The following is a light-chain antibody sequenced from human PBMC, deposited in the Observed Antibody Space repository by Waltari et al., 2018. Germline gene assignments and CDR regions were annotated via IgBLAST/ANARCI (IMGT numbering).Light chain of an antibody. V-gene: IGLV2-11*01. J-gene: IGLJ3*02. Sequence: QSALTQPRPVSGSPGQSVTISCTGASSDVGGYNFVSWHQQCSGKAPKLIIYDVNKRPSGVPDRCSGSKSANTASLTISGLQTEDEADFCCSSYAGSDTAFGGGTKLTVL. CDR3: SSYAGSDTA. CDR2: DVN. CDR1: SSDVGGYNF.